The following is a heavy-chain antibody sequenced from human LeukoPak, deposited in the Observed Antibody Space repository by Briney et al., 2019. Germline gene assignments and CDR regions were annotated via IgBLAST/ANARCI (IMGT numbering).Heavy chain of an antibody. V-gene: IGHV4-30-2*01. J-gene: IGHJ4*02. D-gene: IGHD2-2*02. CDR2: IYHSGST. CDR3: ARVSAVVPAAINY. CDR1: GGSISSGGYY. Sequence: SETLSLTCTVSGGSISSGGYYWSWLRQPPGKGLEWIGYIYHSGSTYYNPSLKSRVTISVDRSKNQFSLKLSSVTAADTAVYYCARVSAVVPAAINYWGQGTLVTVSS.